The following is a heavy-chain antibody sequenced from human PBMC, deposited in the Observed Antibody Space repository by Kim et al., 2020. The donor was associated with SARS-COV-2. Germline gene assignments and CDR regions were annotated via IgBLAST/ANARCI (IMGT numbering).Heavy chain of an antibody. D-gene: IGHD5-12*01. Sequence: SGPTLVKPTETLTLTCTFSGFSLTTSGMCVNWIRQPPGKALEWLARIDWDDDRYYSTSLKTRLTISKDTSKNQVVLTMTNMDPVDTATYYCARVRRGAYSGYDFAYWGQGILVTVSS. CDR2: IDWDDDR. CDR3: ARVRRGAYSGYDFAY. J-gene: IGHJ4*02. CDR1: GFSLTTSGMC. V-gene: IGHV2-70*11.